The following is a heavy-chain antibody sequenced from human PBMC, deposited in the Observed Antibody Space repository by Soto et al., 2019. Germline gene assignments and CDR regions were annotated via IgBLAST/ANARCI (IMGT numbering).Heavy chain of an antibody. CDR2: IYHSGSN. J-gene: IGHJ4*01. Sequence: QVQLQESGPGLVKLSGTLSLTCAVSSGSISSSNCWSLVRQPPGKGLEWIGEIYHSGSNNYNPSLKSRVTISVDQSKNQSALKLSSVTAAYTAVYYCATFIYGDGMYYFDYWGHGTLVTVSS. CDR1: SGSISSSNC. D-gene: IGHD4-17*01. V-gene: IGHV4-4*02. CDR3: ATFIYGDGMYYFDY.